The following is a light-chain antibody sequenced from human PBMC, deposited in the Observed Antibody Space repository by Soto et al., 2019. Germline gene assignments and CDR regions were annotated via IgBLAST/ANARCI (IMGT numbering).Light chain of an antibody. J-gene: IGKJ5*01. V-gene: IGKV1-39*01. CDR2: AAS. CDR1: QSITSY. CDR3: QQSYSILIT. Sequence: DIQMTPSPCSMSASVGDRVTITCRASQSITSYLSWYQQQPGKAPKLLIYAASSLQSGVPSRFSGSGSGTDFTLTISSLQPEDFATYYCQQSYSILITFGQGTRLEIK.